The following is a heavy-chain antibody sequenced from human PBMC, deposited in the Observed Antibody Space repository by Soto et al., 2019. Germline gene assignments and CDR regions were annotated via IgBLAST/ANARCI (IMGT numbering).Heavy chain of an antibody. CDR1: GFTFTSSA. J-gene: IGHJ4*02. D-gene: IGHD3-22*01. CDR2: IVVGSGNT. V-gene: IGHV1-58*01. CDR3: AADHYYDSSGYPPPYY. Sequence: SVKVSCKASGFTFTSSAVQWVRQARGQRLEWIGWIVVGSGNTNYAQKFQERVTITRDMSTSTAYMELSSLRSEDTAVYYCAADHYYDSSGYPPPYYWGQGTLVTVSS.